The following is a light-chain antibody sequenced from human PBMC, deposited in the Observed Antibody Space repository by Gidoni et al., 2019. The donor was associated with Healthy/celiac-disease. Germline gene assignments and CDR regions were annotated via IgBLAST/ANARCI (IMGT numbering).Light chain of an antibody. V-gene: IGKV1-39*01. J-gene: IGKJ4*01. CDR3: QQGYSTPRT. CDR2: AAS. Sequence: DIQMTQSPSSLSASVGDRVTITCRASHSILSYLNWYQQKPGKAPKLLIYAASSLQSGVPSRFSGSGSGTDFTLTISSLQPEDFATYYCQQGYSTPRTFGGGTKVEIK. CDR1: HSILSY.